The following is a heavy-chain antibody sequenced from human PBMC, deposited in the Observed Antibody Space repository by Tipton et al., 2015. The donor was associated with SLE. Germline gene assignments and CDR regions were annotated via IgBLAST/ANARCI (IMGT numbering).Heavy chain of an antibody. D-gene: IGHD3-3*01. CDR3: ARDLYDFWSGYTPSGAMDV. CDR1: GGSISSGGYF. CDR2: IYHSGTT. J-gene: IGHJ6*03. Sequence: TLSLTCTVSGGSISSGGYFWSWVRQHPGKGLEWIGIIYHSGTTYYNPSLKSRVTISVDTSKNQFSLRLSSVTAADTAMYYCARDLYDFWSGYTPSGAMDVWGKGTTVTVSS. V-gene: IGHV4-39*07.